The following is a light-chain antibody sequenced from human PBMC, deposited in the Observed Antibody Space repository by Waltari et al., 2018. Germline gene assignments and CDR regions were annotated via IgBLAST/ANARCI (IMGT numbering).Light chain of an antibody. CDR2: GNN. Sequence: QSVLTQPPSASGTTGQRVTISCSGSSSNIGTNTVNWYQQVPGAAPKLLIYGNNQRPSGFPDRFSVSKSGTSASLAISGLQSEDEADYYCATWDDYLRGVFGGGTKLTVL. CDR3: ATWDDYLRGV. J-gene: IGLJ3*02. V-gene: IGLV1-44*01. CDR1: SSNIGTNT.